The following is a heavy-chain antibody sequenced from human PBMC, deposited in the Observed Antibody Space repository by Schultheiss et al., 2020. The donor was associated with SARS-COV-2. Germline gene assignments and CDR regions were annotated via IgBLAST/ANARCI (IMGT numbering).Heavy chain of an antibody. CDR2: IIPIFGTA. CDR3: ARAITIFGVVNGGMDV. D-gene: IGHD3-3*01. V-gene: IGHV1-69*05. J-gene: IGHJ6*02. CDR1: GGTFSSYA. Sequence: SVKVSCKASGGTFSSYAISWVRQAPGQGLEWMGGIIPIFGTANYAQKFQGRVTMTTDTSTSTAYMELRSLRSDDTAVYYCARAITIFGVVNGGMDVWGQGTTVTVSS.